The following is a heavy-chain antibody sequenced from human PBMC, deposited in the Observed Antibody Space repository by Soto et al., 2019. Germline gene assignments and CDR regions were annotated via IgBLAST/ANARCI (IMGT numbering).Heavy chain of an antibody. CDR2: IWKDENNK. CDR1: GFGVTNYG. Sequence: QVQLVESGGGVVQPGESLRLSCAASGFGVTNYGMHWVRQAPGKGLEWVAVIWKDENNKYYRDSVKGRFTISRDNSKNTVDLQMSSLRGEDTAVYYYARGEAWTDEAFDIWGQGTMVTVSS. CDR3: ARGEAWTDEAFDI. V-gene: IGHV3-33*01. J-gene: IGHJ3*02. D-gene: IGHD5-12*01.